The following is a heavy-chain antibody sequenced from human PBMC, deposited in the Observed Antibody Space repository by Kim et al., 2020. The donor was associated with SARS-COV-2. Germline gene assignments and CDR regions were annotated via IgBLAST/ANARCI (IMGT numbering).Heavy chain of an antibody. CDR1: GGSISSGDYY. V-gene: IGHV4-30-4*01. CDR3: ARVPHYGDYGFDY. D-gene: IGHD4-17*01. CDR2: IYYSGST. J-gene: IGHJ4*02. Sequence: SETLSLTCTVSGGSISSGDYYWSWIRQPPGKGLEWIGYIYYSGSTYYNPSLKSRVTISVDTSKNQFSLKLSSVTAADTAVYYCARVPHYGDYGFDYWGQGTLGTVSS.